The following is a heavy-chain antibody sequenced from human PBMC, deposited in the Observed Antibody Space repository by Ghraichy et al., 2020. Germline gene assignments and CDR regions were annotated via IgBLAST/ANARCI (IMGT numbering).Heavy chain of an antibody. CDR1: GFTFSSYW. CDR2: IKQDGSEK. D-gene: IGHD2-2*02. Sequence: GESLNISCAASGFTFSSYWMSWVRQAPGKGLEWVANIKQDGSEKYYVDSVKGRFTISRDNAKNSLYLQMNSLRAEDTAVYYCARGSYCSSTSCYTPIDSYYYYYMDVWGKGTTVTVSS. CDR3: ARGSYCSSTSCYTPIDSYYYYYMDV. J-gene: IGHJ6*03. V-gene: IGHV3-7*01.